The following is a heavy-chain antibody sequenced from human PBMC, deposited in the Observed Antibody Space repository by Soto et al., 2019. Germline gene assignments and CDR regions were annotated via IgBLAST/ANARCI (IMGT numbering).Heavy chain of an antibody. J-gene: IGHJ4*02. CDR1: GFIVTPYW. CDR3: XGETPYYDRSGSLPFGY. D-gene: IGHD3-22*01. V-gene: IGHV3-7*01. Sequence: PGGSLRLSCPASGFIVTPYWLSWVRQVPGKGLEWVANIKADGSEKFYVDSVKGRFIISRDNAKNSLYLQMNNLRAEDTAVYYCXGETPYYDRSGSLPFGYWGQGTLVTVSS. CDR2: IKADGSEK.